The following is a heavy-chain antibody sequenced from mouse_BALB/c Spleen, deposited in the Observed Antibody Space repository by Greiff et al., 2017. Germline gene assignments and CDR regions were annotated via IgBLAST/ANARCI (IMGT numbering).Heavy chain of an antibody. CDR1: GFTFSSFG. CDR2: ISSGSSTI. V-gene: IGHV5-17*02. CDR3: ARGSDGYYEAWFAY. D-gene: IGHD2-3*01. J-gene: IGHJ3*01. Sequence: EVQVVESGGGLVQPGGSRKLSCAASGFTFSSFGMHWVRQAPEKGLEWVAYISSGSSTIYYADTVKGRFTISRDNPKNTLFLQMTSLRSEDTAMYYCARGSDGYYEAWFAYWGQGTLVTVSA.